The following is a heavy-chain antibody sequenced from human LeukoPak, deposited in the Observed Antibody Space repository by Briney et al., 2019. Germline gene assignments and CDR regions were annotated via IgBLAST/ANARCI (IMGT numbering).Heavy chain of an antibody. Sequence: ASVKVSCNASGYTFTGYYMHWVRQAPGQGLEWMGWINPNSGGTNYAQKFQGRVTMTRDTSISTAYMELSRLRSDDTAVYYCARVTSSGYRPIDYWGQGTLVTVSS. J-gene: IGHJ4*02. CDR3: ARVTSSGYRPIDY. D-gene: IGHD6-19*01. CDR2: INPNSGGT. CDR1: GYTFTGYY. V-gene: IGHV1-2*02.